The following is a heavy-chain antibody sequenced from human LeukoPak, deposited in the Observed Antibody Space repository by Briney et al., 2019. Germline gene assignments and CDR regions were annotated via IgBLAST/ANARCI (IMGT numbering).Heavy chain of an antibody. CDR2: IYTGGST. J-gene: IGHJ4*02. CDR1: GVTVSINY. D-gene: IGHD6-19*01. V-gene: IGHV3-66*01. CDR3: ARVGYTSGWFRN. Sequence: SLRLSRAASGVTVSINYISGGRGAPGEGVWWVSGIYTGGSTYYADSVKGRFTIYRDNSKNALYLQMNSLRAEDTAVYYCARVGYTSGWFRNWGQGTLLTVSS.